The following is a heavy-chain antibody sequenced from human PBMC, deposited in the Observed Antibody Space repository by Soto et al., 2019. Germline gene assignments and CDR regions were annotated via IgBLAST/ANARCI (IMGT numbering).Heavy chain of an antibody. Sequence: GGSLRLSCAASGFTFSSYWMSWVRQAPGKGLEWVANIKQDGSEKYYVDSVKGRFTISRDNAKNSLYLQMNSLSAEDTAVYYCARVGYDFWSGYYGYSYYYYYYMDVWGKGTTVTVSS. V-gene: IGHV3-7*01. J-gene: IGHJ6*03. CDR1: GFTFSSYW. D-gene: IGHD3-3*01. CDR2: IKQDGSEK. CDR3: ARVGYDFWSGYYGYSYYYYYYMDV.